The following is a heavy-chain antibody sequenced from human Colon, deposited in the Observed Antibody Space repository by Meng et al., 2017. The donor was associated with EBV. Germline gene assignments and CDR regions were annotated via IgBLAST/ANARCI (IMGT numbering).Heavy chain of an antibody. D-gene: IGHD3-22*01. CDR2: INTHTGNP. Sequence: QVQRVQSGSELKKPWASVKVSCKASGYTFINYAINWVRQAPGQGLEWMGWINTHTGNPTYGQGFTGRFVLSSDTSVSTANLQISSLKAEDTAVYYCARGGPYPDSSGFHWYFDLWGRGTLVTVSS. CDR1: GYTFINYA. CDR3: ARGGPYPDSSGFHWYFDL. J-gene: IGHJ2*01. V-gene: IGHV7-4-1*02.